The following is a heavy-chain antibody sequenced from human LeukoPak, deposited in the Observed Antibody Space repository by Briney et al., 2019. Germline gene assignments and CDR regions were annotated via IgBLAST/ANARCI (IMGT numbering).Heavy chain of an antibody. CDR1: GGSISSHY. V-gene: IGHV4-59*11. CDR2: IYYSGST. Sequence: SETLSLTCTVSGGSISSHYWNWIRQPPGKGLEWIGYIYYSGSTNYNPSLKSRVTISVDTSKNQFSLKLSSVTAADTAVYYCARVLSSYYYDSSGYDYFDSWGQGTLVTVSS. CDR3: ARVLSSYYYDSSGYDYFDS. D-gene: IGHD3-22*01. J-gene: IGHJ4*02.